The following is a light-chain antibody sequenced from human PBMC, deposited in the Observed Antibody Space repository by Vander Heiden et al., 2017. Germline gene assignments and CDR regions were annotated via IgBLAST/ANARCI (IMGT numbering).Light chain of an antibody. CDR2: GAS. Sequence: DIVLTPSPGTLSLSPGERGTLSCRASQSVSSSYLAWYQQKPGQAPRLLIYGASSRATGIPDRFSGSGFGTDFTLTISRLEPEDFAVYYCQQYGGSFTFGGRTKVEIK. V-gene: IGKV3-20*01. CDR1: QSVSSSY. J-gene: IGKJ4*01. CDR3: QQYGGSFT.